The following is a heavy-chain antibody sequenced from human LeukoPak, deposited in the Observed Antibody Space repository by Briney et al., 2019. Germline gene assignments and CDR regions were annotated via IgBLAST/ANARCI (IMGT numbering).Heavy chain of an antibody. CDR3: ARDFLLSRLSMDV. J-gene: IGHJ6*02. V-gene: IGHV4-30-4*01. CDR2: IYYSGST. CDR1: GGSISSGDYY. Sequence: KSSETLSLTCTVSGGSISSGDYYWSWIRQPPGKGLEWIGYIYYSGSTYYNPSLKSRVTMSVDTSKNLFSLKLSSVTAADTAVYYCARDFLLSRLSMDVWGQGTTVAVSS. D-gene: IGHD2/OR15-2a*01.